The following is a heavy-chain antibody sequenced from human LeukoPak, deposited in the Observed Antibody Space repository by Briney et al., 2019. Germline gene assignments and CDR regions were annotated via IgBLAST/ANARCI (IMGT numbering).Heavy chain of an antibody. CDR1: GFTFSSYS. CDR2: ISSSSSYI. CDR3: AREKDYYGMDV. Sequence: GGSLRLSSAACGFTFSSYSMNWVRQPRGKGLEWVSSISSSSSYIYYADSVKGRFTISRDNAKNSLYLQMNSLRAEDTAVYYCAREKDYYGMDVRGQGTTVTVSS. J-gene: IGHJ6*02. V-gene: IGHV3-21*01.